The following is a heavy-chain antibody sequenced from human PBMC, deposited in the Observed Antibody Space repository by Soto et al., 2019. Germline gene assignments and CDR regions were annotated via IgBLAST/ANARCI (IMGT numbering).Heavy chain of an antibody. V-gene: IGHV3-13*01. J-gene: IGHJ4*02. CDR3: ARGTVDIVATITGGLDY. CDR1: VFTFSSYD. Sequence: GGSLRLSCAASVFTFSSYDMHWVRQATGKGLEWVSAIGTAGDTYYPGSVKGRFTISRENAKNSLYLQMNSLRAGDTAVYYCARGTVDIVATITGGLDYWGQGTLVTVSS. CDR2: IGTAGDT. D-gene: IGHD5-12*01.